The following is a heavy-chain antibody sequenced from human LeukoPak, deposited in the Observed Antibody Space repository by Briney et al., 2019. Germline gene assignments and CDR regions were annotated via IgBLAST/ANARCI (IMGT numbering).Heavy chain of an antibody. Sequence: GGSLRLSCAASGFTFSSYGMHWVRQAPGKGLEWVAVIWYDGSNKYYADSVKGRFTISRDNSKNTLYLQMNSLRAEDTAVYYCARDQFDYGSGSYYPDYWGQGTLVTVSS. D-gene: IGHD3-10*01. CDR3: ARDQFDYGSGSYYPDY. V-gene: IGHV3-33*01. J-gene: IGHJ4*02. CDR2: IWYDGSNK. CDR1: GFTFSSYG.